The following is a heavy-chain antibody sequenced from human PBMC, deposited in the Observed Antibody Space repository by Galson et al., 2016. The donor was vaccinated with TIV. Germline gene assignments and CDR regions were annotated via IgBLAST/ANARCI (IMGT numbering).Heavy chain of an antibody. CDR1: GGSISSGSYH. Sequence: LSLTCTVSGGSISSGSYHWTWLRQSAGKGLEWIGNIHTSGSINDNPSVRSRLTITQDTSKNQFSLKLNSVTASDTAVYSCARGRRAGLMDVWGQGTTVIVSS. CDR2: IHTSGSI. V-gene: IGHV4-61*09. J-gene: IGHJ6*02. D-gene: IGHD6-13*01. CDR3: ARGRRAGLMDV.